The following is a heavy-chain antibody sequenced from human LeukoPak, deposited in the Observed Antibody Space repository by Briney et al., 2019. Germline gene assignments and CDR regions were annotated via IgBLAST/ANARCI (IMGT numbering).Heavy chain of an antibody. CDR1: GFTFSNYW. CDR2: IKQDGSEK. CDR3: AKEGAYPIVTYDS. J-gene: IGHJ5*01. Sequence: PGGSLRLPCAASGFTFSNYWMNWVRQAPGKGLEWVANIKQDGSEKYFVDSVKGRFTISRDNAKNSLYLQMNSLRAEDTAVYYCAKEGAYPIVTYDSWGQGTLVTVSS. D-gene: IGHD4-11*01. V-gene: IGHV3-7*01.